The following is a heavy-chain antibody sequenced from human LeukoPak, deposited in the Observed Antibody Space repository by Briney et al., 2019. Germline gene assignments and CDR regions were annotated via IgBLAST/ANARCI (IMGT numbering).Heavy chain of an antibody. CDR1: GYTFTGYY. D-gene: IGHD3-3*01. J-gene: IGHJ6*02. CDR2: INPNSGGT. V-gene: IGHV1-2*02. Sequence: ASVKVSCKASGYTFTGYYMHWVRQAPGQGLEWMGWINPNSGGTNYAQKLQGRVTMTTDTSTSTAYMELRSLRSDDTAVYYCVRVVTIFGVVKYYYYGMDVWGQGTTVTVSS. CDR3: VRVVTIFGVVKYYYYGMDV.